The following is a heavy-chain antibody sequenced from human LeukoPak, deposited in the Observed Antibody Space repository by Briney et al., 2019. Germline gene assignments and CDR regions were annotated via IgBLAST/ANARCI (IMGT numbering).Heavy chain of an antibody. D-gene: IGHD6-6*01. V-gene: IGHV3-21*01. CDR2: ISSSSSYI. Sequence: GGSLRLSCAASGFTFSDYYMSWVRQAPGKGLEWVSSISSSSSYIYYVDSVKGRFTISRDNAKNSLYLQMNSLRAEDTAVYYCARDWEQLAEFDYWGQGTLVTVSS. CDR1: GFTFSDYY. CDR3: ARDWEQLAEFDY. J-gene: IGHJ4*02.